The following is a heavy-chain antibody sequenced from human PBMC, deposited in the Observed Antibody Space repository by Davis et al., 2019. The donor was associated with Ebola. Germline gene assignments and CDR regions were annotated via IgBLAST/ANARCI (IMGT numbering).Heavy chain of an antibody. J-gene: IGHJ4*02. D-gene: IGHD1-1*01. CDR3: ARDGTGRSFDY. CDR2: INPNSGGT. Sequence: ASVKVSCKASGYTFTGYYMHWVRQAPGQGLEWMGWINPNSGGTNYAQKFQGRVTMTRDTSITTTYMELSRLRADDTALYYCARDGTGRSFDYWGRGTLVTVSS. V-gene: IGHV1-2*02. CDR1: GYTFTGYY.